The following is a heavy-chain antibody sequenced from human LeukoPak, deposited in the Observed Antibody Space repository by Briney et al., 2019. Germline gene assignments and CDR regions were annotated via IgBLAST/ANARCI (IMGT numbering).Heavy chain of an antibody. J-gene: IGHJ4*02. Sequence: ASVKVSCKASGGTFSSYAISWVRQAPGQGLEWMGGIIPIFGTANYAQKFQGRVTLSVDRDTATTYMEVTSLRSEDTAIYYCARDHCTPGTCLGGHWGQGTLVTVSS. CDR2: IIPIFGTA. CDR3: ARDHCTPGTCLGGH. V-gene: IGHV1-69*06. CDR1: GGTFSSYA. D-gene: IGHD2-15*01.